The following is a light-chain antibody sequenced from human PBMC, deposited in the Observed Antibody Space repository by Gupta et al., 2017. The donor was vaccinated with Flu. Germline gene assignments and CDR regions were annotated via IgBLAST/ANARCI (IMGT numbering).Light chain of an antibody. Sequence: QSVLAQPPSASEPPGQRVTISCSGSSSNIGSNPVNWYQQVPGTAPKLLIYVNSQRHSGVPARFSGSKSGTSASLAISGLQSEDEADYYCEAWDDSLNGHYVFGTGTKVTVL. CDR3: EAWDDSLNGHYV. V-gene: IGLV1-44*01. CDR2: VNS. J-gene: IGLJ1*01. CDR1: SSNIGSNP.